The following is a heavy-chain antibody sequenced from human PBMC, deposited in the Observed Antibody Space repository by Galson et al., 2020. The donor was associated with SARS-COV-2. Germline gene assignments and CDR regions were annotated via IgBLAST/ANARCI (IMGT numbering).Heavy chain of an antibody. V-gene: IGHV3-30*18. CDR1: GFTFSSYG. CDR2: ISYDGSNK. J-gene: IGHJ3*02. D-gene: IGHD5-18*01. CDR3: AKARWGYSPLDI. Sequence: GESLKISCAASGFTFSSYGMHWVRQAPGKGLEWVAVISYDGSNKYYADSVKGRFTISRDNSKNTLYLQMNSLRAEDTAVYYCAKARWGYSPLDIWGQGTMVTVSS.